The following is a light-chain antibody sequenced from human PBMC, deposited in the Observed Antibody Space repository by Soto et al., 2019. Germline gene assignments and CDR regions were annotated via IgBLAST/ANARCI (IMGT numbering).Light chain of an antibody. Sequence: QSALTQPASVSGSPGQSISISCTGTSSDVGGYNYVSWYQQHPGKAPKLMIYDVNIRPSGVSDRFSGSKSGNTASLTISGLHAEDEADYFCSSFTVSGPIFGGGTKVTVL. CDR1: SSDVGGYNY. CDR3: SSFTVSGPI. J-gene: IGLJ2*01. CDR2: DVN. V-gene: IGLV2-14*03.